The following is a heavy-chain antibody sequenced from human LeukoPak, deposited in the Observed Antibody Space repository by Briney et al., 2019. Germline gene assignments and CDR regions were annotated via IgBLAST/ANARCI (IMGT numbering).Heavy chain of an antibody. Sequence: SVKVSCKASGGTFSSYAISWVRQAPGQGLEWMGRIIPIFGTANYAQKFQGRVTITTDEPTSTAYMELSSLRSEDTAVYYCASVLRFLEWPIPDYWGQGTLVTVSS. J-gene: IGHJ4*02. CDR3: ASVLRFLEWPIPDY. D-gene: IGHD3-3*01. CDR2: IIPIFGTA. CDR1: GGTFSSYA. V-gene: IGHV1-69*05.